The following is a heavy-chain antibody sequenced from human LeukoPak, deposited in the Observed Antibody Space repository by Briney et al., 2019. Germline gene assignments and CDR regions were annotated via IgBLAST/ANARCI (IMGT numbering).Heavy chain of an antibody. D-gene: IGHD1-26*01. CDR1: GGSISSGGYY. CDR3: ARYGEWETSFDY. V-gene: IGHV4-31*03. CDR2: IYYSGST. J-gene: IGHJ4*02. Sequence: SQTLSLTCTVSGGSISSGGYYWSWIRQHPGKGLEWIGYIYYSGSTYYNPSLKSRVTISVDTSKNQFSLKLSSVTAAATAVYYCARYGEWETSFDYWGQGTLVTVSS.